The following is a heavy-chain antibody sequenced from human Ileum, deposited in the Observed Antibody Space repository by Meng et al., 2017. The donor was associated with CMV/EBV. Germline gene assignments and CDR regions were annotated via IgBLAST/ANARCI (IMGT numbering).Heavy chain of an antibody. CDR2: IRNKDQSYST. D-gene: IGHD5-12*01. J-gene: IGHJ5*02. CDR1: GFALSDYY. CDR3: SDLGLAPLDP. Sequence: GESLKISCAGTGFALSDYYVDWVRHAPGKGLEWIGQIRNKDQSYSTQYAASVRGSFRLSRDDSKNSVDLQMNSLRIEDTGVYYCSDLGLAPLDPWGQGMLVTVSS. V-gene: IGHV3-72*01.